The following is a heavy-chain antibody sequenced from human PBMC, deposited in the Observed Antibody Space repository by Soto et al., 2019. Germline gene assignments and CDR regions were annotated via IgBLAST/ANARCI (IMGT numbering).Heavy chain of an antibody. CDR3: ARSGYFDY. CDR2: ISSTGNTI. Sequence: EVQVVESGGGLVQPGGSLRLSCAASGFTFSTYSMNWVRQAPGKGLEWVSYISSTGNTIYYPDTVMGRFTISRDTAKKSLYLQMNSLRAEDTAVYYCARSGYFDYWGQGTLVTVSS. J-gene: IGHJ4*02. V-gene: IGHV3-48*01. CDR1: GFTFSTYS. D-gene: IGHD2-8*02.